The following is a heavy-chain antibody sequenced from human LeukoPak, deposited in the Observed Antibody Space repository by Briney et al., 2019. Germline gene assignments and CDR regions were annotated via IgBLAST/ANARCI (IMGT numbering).Heavy chain of an antibody. Sequence: SETLSLTCTVSGGSISSYYWSWIRQPPGKGLEWIGYIYYSGSTNYNPSLKSRVTISVDTSKNQFSLKLSSVTAADTAVYYCARALVVVAPGAFDIWGQGTMVTVPS. CDR2: IYYSGST. J-gene: IGHJ3*02. D-gene: IGHD2-21*01. CDR3: ARALVVVAPGAFDI. CDR1: GGSISSYY. V-gene: IGHV4-59*12.